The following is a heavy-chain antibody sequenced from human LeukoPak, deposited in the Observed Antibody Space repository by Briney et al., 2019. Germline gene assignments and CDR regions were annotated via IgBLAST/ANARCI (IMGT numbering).Heavy chain of an antibody. CDR3: ALERDSYYFDY. Sequence: GGSLRLSCAASGFTFSSYDMHWVRQATGKGLEWVSAIGTAGDTYYSGSVKGRFTISRENAKNSLYLQMNSLRAEDTAVYYCALERDSYYFDYWGQGTLVTVSS. D-gene: IGHD3/OR15-3a*01. CDR1: GFTFSSYD. CDR2: IGTAGDT. J-gene: IGHJ4*02. V-gene: IGHV3-13*01.